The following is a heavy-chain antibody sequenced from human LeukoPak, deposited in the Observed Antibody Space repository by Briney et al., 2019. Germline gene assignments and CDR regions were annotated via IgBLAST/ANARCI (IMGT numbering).Heavy chain of an antibody. CDR3: VKDKWIDH. D-gene: IGHD2-8*01. CDR2: ININGGRT. Sequence: GGSVRLSCAASGFTFSSYTMHWVRQAPGKGLEYVSSININGGRTYYADSVKGRFTISRDNSKNMLYLQMSSLRAEDTAVYYCVKDKWIDHWGQGTLVTVSS. J-gene: IGHJ4*02. CDR1: GFTFSSYT. V-gene: IGHV3-64D*09.